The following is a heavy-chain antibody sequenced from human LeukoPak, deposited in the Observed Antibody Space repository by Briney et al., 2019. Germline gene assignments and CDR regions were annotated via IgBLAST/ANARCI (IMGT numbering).Heavy chain of an antibody. CDR3: ARRIVVVPAAANWFDP. J-gene: IGHJ5*02. V-gene: IGHV1-3*01. D-gene: IGHD2-2*01. CDR1: GYTFFSYA. Sequence: GASVKVSCKASGYTFFSYAIHWVRQAPGERFEWMGWIDAGNGNTKYSQKFQGRVTITRDTSASTAYMELSRLRSDDTAVYYCARRIVVVPAAANWFDPWGQGTLVTVSS. CDR2: IDAGNGNT.